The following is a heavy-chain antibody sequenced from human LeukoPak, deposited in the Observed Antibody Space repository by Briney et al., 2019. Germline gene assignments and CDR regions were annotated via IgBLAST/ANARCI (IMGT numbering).Heavy chain of an antibody. V-gene: IGHV2-5*01. D-gene: IGHD5-12*01. CDR2: IYWNDDK. CDR3: ARSYSDYDYFNNWFDP. J-gene: IGHJ5*02. CDR1: GFSLSTSGVG. Sequence: ESGPTLVKPTQTLTLTCTFSGFSLSTSGVGVGWIRQPPGKALEWLALIYWNDDKRYSPSMKSRLTISKDTSKHQVVLTLTNMDPVDTATYYCARSYSDYDYFNNWFDPWGQGTLVTVSS.